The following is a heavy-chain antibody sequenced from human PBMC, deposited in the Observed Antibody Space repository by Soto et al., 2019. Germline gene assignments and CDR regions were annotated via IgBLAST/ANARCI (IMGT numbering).Heavy chain of an antibody. CDR1: GGSIRRGGYY. CDR3: AIFHDSSRRIEYFDF. CDR2: IYYSGST. D-gene: IGHD3-22*01. V-gene: IGHV4-31*03. J-gene: IGHJ4*02. Sequence: SETLSLTCTVSGGSIRRGGYYWSWIRQHPGKGLEWIGYIYYSGSTYYNPSLKSRVTISVDTSKNQFSLKLSSVTAADTAVYYCAIFHDSSRRIEYFDFWGQGTLVTGSS.